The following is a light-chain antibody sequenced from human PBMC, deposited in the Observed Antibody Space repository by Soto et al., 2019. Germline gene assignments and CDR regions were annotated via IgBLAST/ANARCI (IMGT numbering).Light chain of an antibody. V-gene: IGKV3-20*01. Sequence: EIRLTQSPGTLSLSPGERATRACRASQSVSNNYLAWYQQKPGPAPRLLIYGASNRATGIPDRFSGSGSGTDFTLTISRLEPEDFAVYYCQQYGSSGTFGQGTKVDVK. J-gene: IGKJ1*01. CDR2: GAS. CDR3: QQYGSSGT. CDR1: QSVSNNY.